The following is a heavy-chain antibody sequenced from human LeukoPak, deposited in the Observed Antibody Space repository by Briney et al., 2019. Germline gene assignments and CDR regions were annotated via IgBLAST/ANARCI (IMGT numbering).Heavy chain of an antibody. CDR2: IYYSGST. CDR3: ASHQFSSGWSHFDY. D-gene: IGHD6-19*01. CDR1: GGSISSYY. V-gene: IGHV4-59*08. J-gene: IGHJ4*02. Sequence: PSETLSLTCTVSGGSISSYYWSWIRQPPGKGLEWIGYIYYSGSTNYNPSLKSRVTISVDTSKNQFSLKLSSVTAADTAVYYCASHQFSSGWSHFDYWGQGTLVTVSS.